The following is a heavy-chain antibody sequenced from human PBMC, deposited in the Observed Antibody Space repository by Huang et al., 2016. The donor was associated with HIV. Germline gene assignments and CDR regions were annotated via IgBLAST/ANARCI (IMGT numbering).Heavy chain of an antibody. CDR1: GHIFNSYG. V-gene: IGHV1-18*04. CDR3: AGLAGAFTYEVDY. CDR2: ISIYHGNT. D-gene: IGHD1-26*01. Sequence: QVQLVQSGAEVKKPGASVKVSCQASGHIFNSYGISWVRQAPGQGLEWLGLISIYHGNTKDAQKVQDRVTMTTDTSTNTVYMELRSLRSDDTAVYFCAGLAGAFTYEVDYWGQGTPVTVSS. J-gene: IGHJ4*02.